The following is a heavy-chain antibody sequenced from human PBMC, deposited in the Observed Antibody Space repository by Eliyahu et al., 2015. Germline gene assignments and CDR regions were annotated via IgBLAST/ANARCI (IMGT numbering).Heavy chain of an antibody. J-gene: IGHJ3*02. D-gene: IGHD3-16*01. CDR1: GGSISSSSYY. CDR2: IYYSGST. Sequence: QLQLQESGPGLVKPSETLSLTCTVSGGSISSSSYYWGWIRQPPGKGLEWIGSIYYSGSTYYNPSLKSRVTISVDTSKNQFSLKLSSVTAADTAVYYCARLQSIMITFGGVSDAFDIWGQGTMVTVSS. V-gene: IGHV4-39*01. CDR3: ARLQSIMITFGGVSDAFDI.